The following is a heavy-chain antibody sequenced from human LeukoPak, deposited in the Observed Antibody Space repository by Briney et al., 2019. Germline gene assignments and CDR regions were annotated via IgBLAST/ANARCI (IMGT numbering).Heavy chain of an antibody. CDR2: IYYSGST. Sequence: PSQTLSLTCTVSGGSISSGDYYWSWIRQPPGKGLEWIGYIYYSGSTYHNPSLKSRDTISVDTSKNQFSLKLSSVTAADTAVYYCARITAVGTAFDYWGQGTLVTVSS. CDR3: ARITAVGTAFDY. J-gene: IGHJ4*02. D-gene: IGHD6-13*01. CDR1: GGSISSGDYY. V-gene: IGHV4-30-4*08.